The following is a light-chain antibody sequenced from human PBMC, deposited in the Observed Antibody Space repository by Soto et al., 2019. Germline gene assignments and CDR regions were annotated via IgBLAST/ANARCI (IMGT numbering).Light chain of an antibody. V-gene: IGKV1-5*03. CDR1: QSINKC. CDR3: QHYSGDRAT. CDR2: EVS. Sequence: DILLTQSPSTLSASVGDRVTISCRASQSINKCLAWYQHKPGKAPNLLIYEVSTLHSGVPSRFSGSGSGTEFTLTISSLRPDDFATYYCQHYSGDRATFGQGTKVEI. J-gene: IGKJ1*01.